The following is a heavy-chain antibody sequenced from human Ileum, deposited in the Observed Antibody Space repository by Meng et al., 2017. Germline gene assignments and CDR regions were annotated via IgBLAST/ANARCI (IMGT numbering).Heavy chain of an antibody. CDR1: GDSVSSDNYY. Sequence: LSCTVPGDSVSSDNYYWRWIRQPPGQGREWIGDVYYSGHTDYNPSLKRRVTISVDKSTNQFSLRLSSVTAADTAVYYCARVILYSGSYYFDFWGQGTLVTVSS. J-gene: IGHJ4*02. D-gene: IGHD1-26*01. CDR3: ARVILYSGSYYFDF. CDR2: VYYSGHT. V-gene: IGHV4-61*01.